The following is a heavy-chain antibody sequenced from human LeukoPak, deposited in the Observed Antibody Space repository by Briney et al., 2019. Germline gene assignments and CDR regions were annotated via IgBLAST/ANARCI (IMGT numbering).Heavy chain of an antibody. Sequence: SETLSLTCTVSGGSISSYYWSWIRQPPGKGLEWIGYIYYSGSTNYNPSLKSRVTISVDTSKNQFSLKLSSVTAADAAVYYCARDGRGDYDFWSGYYLWLDPWGQGTLVTVSS. V-gene: IGHV4-59*01. D-gene: IGHD3-3*01. CDR3: ARDGRGDYDFWSGYYLWLDP. CDR2: IYYSGST. J-gene: IGHJ5*02. CDR1: GGSISSYY.